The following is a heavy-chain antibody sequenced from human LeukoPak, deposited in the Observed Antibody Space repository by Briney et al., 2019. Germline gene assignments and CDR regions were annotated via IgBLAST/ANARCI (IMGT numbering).Heavy chain of an antibody. CDR3: AKGGAVSSKSITLIRGTRKYYYYMDV. J-gene: IGHJ6*03. CDR2: ISGSGGST. Sequence: GGTLRLSCAASGFTFSSYGMSWVRQAPGKGLEWVSAISGSGGSTYYADSVKGRFTISRDNSKNTLYLQMNSLRAEDTAVYYCAKGGAVSSKSITLIRGTRKYYYYMDVWGKGTTVTISS. V-gene: IGHV3-23*01. CDR1: GFTFSSYG. D-gene: IGHD3-10*01.